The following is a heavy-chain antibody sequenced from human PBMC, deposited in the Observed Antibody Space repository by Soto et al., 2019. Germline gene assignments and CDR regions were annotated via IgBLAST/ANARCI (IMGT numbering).Heavy chain of an antibody. Sequence: EVQLLESGGGLIQPGGSLRLSCAVSGFTFSNYAMRWVRQAPGKGLEWVSTISVGGSAFYADSVKGRFTISRDNSKNTLFLHMNSLRAEDTALYHCAKRAPDTYYFDYWGQGTLVTVS. J-gene: IGHJ4*02. D-gene: IGHD2-2*02. V-gene: IGHV3-23*01. CDR2: ISVGGSA. CDR1: GFTFSNYA. CDR3: AKRAPDTYYFDY.